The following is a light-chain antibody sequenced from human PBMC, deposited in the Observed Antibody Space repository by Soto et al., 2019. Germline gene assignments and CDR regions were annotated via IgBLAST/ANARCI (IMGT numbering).Light chain of an antibody. CDR2: DAS. CDR1: RGIGSN. J-gene: IGKJ1*01. V-gene: IGKV3-15*01. CDR3: QQYGSSTRT. Sequence: EVLITQSPASLCVSPGERATLSCRATRGIGSNLAWYQQKPGQAPRLLIYDASTRETGIPARFSGSGSGTEFTLTISRLEPEDFEVYYCQQYGSSTRTFGQGTQVDIK.